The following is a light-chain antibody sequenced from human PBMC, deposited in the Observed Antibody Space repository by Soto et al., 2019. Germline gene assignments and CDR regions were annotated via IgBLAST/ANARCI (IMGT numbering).Light chain of an antibody. CDR2: DVS. CDR1: SKDVGGYNF. J-gene: IGLJ3*02. Sequence: QSALTQPASVSGSPGQSITISCTGTSKDVGGYNFVSWYQQHPGKAPKLMIFDVSDRPSGVSNRFSGSKSGNTASLTISRLQAEDEADYYCSSYTSSSTLVVFGGGTKVTVL. CDR3: SSYTSSSTLVV. V-gene: IGLV2-14*03.